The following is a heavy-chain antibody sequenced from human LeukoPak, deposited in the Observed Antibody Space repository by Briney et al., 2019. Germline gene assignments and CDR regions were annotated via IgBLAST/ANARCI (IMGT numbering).Heavy chain of an antibody. J-gene: IGHJ6*03. V-gene: IGHV4-59*11. CDR2: IYYSGTT. CDR1: GGSISSHY. D-gene: IGHD3/OR15-3a*01. CDR3: ARRTGYINYYYYYYMDV. Sequence: SETLCLTCTVSGGSISSHYWSWVREPPGKGLEWIGYIYYSGTTNYNPALKSRGTISVDASTNPFALKLRSATDADSAVYYCARRTGYINYYYYYYMDVWGNATKVTVSS.